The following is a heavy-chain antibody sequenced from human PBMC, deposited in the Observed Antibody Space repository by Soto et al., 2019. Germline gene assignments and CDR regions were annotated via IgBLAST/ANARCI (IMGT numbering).Heavy chain of an antibody. CDR3: ARDSFWSGYYSYYYYGMDV. CDR1: GGSFSGYY. D-gene: IGHD3-3*01. Sequence: SETLSLTCAVYGGSFSGYYWGWIRQPPGKGLEWIGEINHSGSTNYNPSLKSRVTISVDTSKNQFSLKLSSVTAADTAVYYCARDSFWSGYYSYYYYGMDVWGQGTTVT. CDR2: INHSGST. J-gene: IGHJ6*02. V-gene: IGHV4-34*01.